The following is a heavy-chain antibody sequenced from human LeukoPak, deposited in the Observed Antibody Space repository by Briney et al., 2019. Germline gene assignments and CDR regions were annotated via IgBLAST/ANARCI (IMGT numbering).Heavy chain of an antibody. J-gene: IGHJ6*03. D-gene: IGHD6-13*01. CDR3: ARYSSTWHSLGYMDI. V-gene: IGHV1-2*02. Sequence: ASVKVSCKASGYTFTGYYMYWVRQAPGQGLEWMGWISPNSGGTNYAQRFQGRVTMTRDTSINTAYMELSRLRSDDTAVYYCARYSSTWHSLGYMDIWGKGTTVTISS. CDR1: GYTFTGYY. CDR2: ISPNSGGT.